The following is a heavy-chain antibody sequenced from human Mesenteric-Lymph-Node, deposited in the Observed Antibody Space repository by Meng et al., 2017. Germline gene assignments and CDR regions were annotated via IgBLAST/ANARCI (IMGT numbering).Heavy chain of an antibody. CDR1: GGSFSGYY. D-gene: IGHD3-10*01. J-gene: IGHJ5*02. CDR2: INHSGGT. V-gene: IGHV4-34*09. CDR3: ARASYGSGSPLGESWFDP. Sequence: QGELQESGPGLVKPSQTLSLTCAVYGGSFSGYYWSWIRQPPGKGLEWIGEINHSGGTNYNPSLKSRVTISVDTSKNQFSLKLSSVTAADTAVYYCARASYGSGSPLGESWFDPWGQGTLVTVSS.